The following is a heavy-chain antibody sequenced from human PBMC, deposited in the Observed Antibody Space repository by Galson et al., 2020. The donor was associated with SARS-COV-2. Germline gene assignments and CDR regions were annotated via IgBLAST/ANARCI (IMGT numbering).Heavy chain of an antibody. CDR3: ARDRPDSSGFDY. CDR1: GGSISSYY. J-gene: IGHJ4*02. Sequence: SETLSLTCTVSGGSISSYYWSWIRQPPGKGLEWIGYIYYSGSTNYNPSLKSRVTISVDTSKNQFSLKLSSVTAADTAVYYCARDRPDSSGFDYWGQGTLVTVSS. V-gene: IGHV4-59*01. CDR2: IYYSGST. D-gene: IGHD3-22*01.